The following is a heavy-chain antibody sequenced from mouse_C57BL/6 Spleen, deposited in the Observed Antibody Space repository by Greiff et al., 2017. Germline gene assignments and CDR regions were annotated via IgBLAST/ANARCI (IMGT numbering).Heavy chain of an antibody. CDR2: ISSGSSTI. CDR3: ARRAGEAMDY. V-gene: IGHV5-17*01. Sequence: EVQLVESGGGLVKPGGSLKLSCAVSGFTFSDYGMHWVRQAPEKGLEWVAYISSGSSTIYYADTVKGRFTISRDNAKNTLFLQMTSLRSEDTAMYYCARRAGEAMDYWGQGTSVTVSS. CDR1: GFTFSDYG. J-gene: IGHJ4*01.